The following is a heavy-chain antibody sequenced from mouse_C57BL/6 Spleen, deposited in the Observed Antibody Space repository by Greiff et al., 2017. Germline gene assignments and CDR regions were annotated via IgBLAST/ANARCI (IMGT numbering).Heavy chain of an antibody. V-gene: IGHV1-52*01. D-gene: IGHD2-4*01. J-gene: IGHJ3*01. CDR3: ARDGDDYDRAWFAY. CDR2: IDPSDSET. CDR1: GYTFTSYW. Sequence: QVQLQQPGAELVRPGSSVKLSCKASGYTFTSYWMHWVKQRPIQGLEWIGNIDPSDSETHYNQKFKDKATLTVDKSSSTAYMQLSSLTSEDSAVYYCARDGDDYDRAWFAYWGQGTLVTVSA.